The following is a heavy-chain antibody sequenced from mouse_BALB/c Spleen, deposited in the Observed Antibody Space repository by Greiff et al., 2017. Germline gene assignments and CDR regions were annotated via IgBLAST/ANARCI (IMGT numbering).Heavy chain of an antibody. V-gene: IGHV2-6-7*01. Sequence: VQRVESGPGLVAPSQSLSITCTVSGFSLTGYGVNWVRQPPGKGLEWLGMIWGDGSTDYNSALKSRLSISKDNSKSQVFLKMNSLQTDDTARYYCARGDDSSGYTWFAYWGQGTLVTVSA. CDR1: GFSLTGYG. D-gene: IGHD3-2*01. CDR2: IWGDGST. CDR3: ARGDDSSGYTWFAY. J-gene: IGHJ3*01.